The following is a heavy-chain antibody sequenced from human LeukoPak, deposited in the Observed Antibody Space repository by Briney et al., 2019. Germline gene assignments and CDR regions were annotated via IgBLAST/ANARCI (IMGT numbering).Heavy chain of an antibody. J-gene: IGHJ4*02. CDR1: GFTFSSYT. Sequence: TGGSLRLSCSASGFTFSSYTIHWVRQAPGKGLEFVSAITNNGGNTYYADSVKGRFTISRDNSKNTVYLQMSSLRAEDTAVYYCAKSGYCSGGSCYAFDYWGQGTLVTVSS. CDR2: ITNNGGNT. D-gene: IGHD2-15*01. V-gene: IGHV3-64D*06. CDR3: AKSGYCSGGSCYAFDY.